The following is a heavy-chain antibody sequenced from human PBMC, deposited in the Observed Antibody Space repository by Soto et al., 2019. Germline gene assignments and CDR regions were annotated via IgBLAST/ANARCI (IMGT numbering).Heavy chain of an antibody. J-gene: IGHJ5*02. V-gene: IGHV4-59*12. CDR2: IYYSGST. Sequence: PSETMSLTYTVSGGYISSYYLSLIRQPPGKGLESIGYIYYSGSTYYNPSLKSRVTISVDTSKNQFSLKLSSVTAADTAVYYCARGQLERRWFDPWVQGTLVTGSS. CDR3: ARGQLERRWFDP. CDR1: GGYISSYY. D-gene: IGHD1-1*01.